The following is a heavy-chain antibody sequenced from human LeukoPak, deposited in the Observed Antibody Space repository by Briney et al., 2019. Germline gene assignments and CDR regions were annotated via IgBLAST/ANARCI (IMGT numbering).Heavy chain of an antibody. Sequence: ASVKVSCEASGYTFTIYEFNRVRQAPGQGLEWLGYISPDTGNTGYAQKFQGRVTMTRDTSISTAYMELSSLTSEDTAVYYCARGPRFDPWGQGTLVTVSS. J-gene: IGHJ5*02. CDR1: GYTFTIYE. CDR3: ARGPRFDP. CDR2: ISPDTGNT. V-gene: IGHV1-8*01.